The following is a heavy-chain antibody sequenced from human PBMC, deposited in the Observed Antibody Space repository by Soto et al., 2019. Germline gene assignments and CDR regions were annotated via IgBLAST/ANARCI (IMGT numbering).Heavy chain of an antibody. D-gene: IGHD2-2*01. Sequence: EVQLLESGGDLVQPGGSLRLSCAASGFTFTNYLMTWVRQAPGKGLECVSSIDKSGGDTYYADSVKGRFTISRDNSKNTLYLQMNGLRAEDTALYYCAKDTYRRSWYFWGQGTLVTVSS. J-gene: IGHJ4*02. CDR1: GFTFTNYL. CDR2: IDKSGGDT. CDR3: AKDTYRRSWYF. V-gene: IGHV3-23*05.